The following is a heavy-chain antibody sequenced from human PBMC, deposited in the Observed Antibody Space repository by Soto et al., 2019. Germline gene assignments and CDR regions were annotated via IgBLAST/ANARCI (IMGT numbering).Heavy chain of an antibody. V-gene: IGHV1-69*12. CDR3: ARGSSGYHYYGMDV. J-gene: IGHJ6*02. Sequence: QVQLVQSGAEVKKPGSSVKVSCKASGGTFSSYAISWVRQAPGQGLEGMGGIIAIFGTANYAQKFQGSVTTTADESTSTADLELSSLRSEDTAVYYCARGSSGYHYYGMDVWGQGTTVTVSS. CDR1: GGTFSSYA. CDR2: IIAIFGTA. D-gene: IGHD3-22*01.